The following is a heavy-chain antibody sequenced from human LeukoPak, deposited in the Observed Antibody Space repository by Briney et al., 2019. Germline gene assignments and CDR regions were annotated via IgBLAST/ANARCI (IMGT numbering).Heavy chain of an antibody. CDR1: GGSFSGDY. V-gene: IGHV4-34*01. CDR3: ARGGRMGRDEFDP. D-gene: IGHD1-26*01. Sequence: PSETLSLTCAVYGGSFSGDYWSWIRQPPGKGLEWIGEINHSGSTNYNPSLKSRVTISVDTSKNQFSLKLSSVTAADTAVYYCARGGRMGRDEFDPWGQGTLVTVSS. J-gene: IGHJ5*02. CDR2: INHSGST.